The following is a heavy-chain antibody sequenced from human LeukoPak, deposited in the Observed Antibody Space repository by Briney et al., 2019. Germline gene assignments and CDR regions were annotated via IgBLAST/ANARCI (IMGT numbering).Heavy chain of an antibody. Sequence: ASVKVSCKASGYTFTGYDINWVRQATGQGLEWMGWMNPNSGNTGYAQKFQGRVTITRNTSISTAYMELSSLRSEDTAVYYCARGNTEIEYSSSSVIDYWGQGTLVTVSS. D-gene: IGHD6-6*01. CDR3: ARGNTEIEYSSSSVIDY. CDR1: GYTFTGYD. J-gene: IGHJ4*02. V-gene: IGHV1-8*03. CDR2: MNPNSGNT.